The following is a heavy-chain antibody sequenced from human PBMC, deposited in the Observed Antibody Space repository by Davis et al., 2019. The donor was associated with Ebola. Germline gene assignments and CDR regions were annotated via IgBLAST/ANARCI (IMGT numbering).Heavy chain of an antibody. CDR3: ARDNRGGHFDY. Sequence: GGSLRLSCAASGFTFSSYGMHWVRQAPGKGLEWVAVISYDGSNKYYADSVKGRFTISRDNSKNTLYLQMNSLRAEDTAVYYCARDNRGGHFDYWGQGTLVTVSS. J-gene: IGHJ4*02. CDR2: ISYDGSNK. D-gene: IGHD2-15*01. CDR1: GFTFSSYG. V-gene: IGHV3-30*19.